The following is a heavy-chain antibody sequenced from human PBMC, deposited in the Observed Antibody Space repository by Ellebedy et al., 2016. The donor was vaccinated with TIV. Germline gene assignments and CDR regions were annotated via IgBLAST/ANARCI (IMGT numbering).Heavy chain of an antibody. CDR3: AREEGARPSDY. J-gene: IGHJ4*02. D-gene: IGHD6-6*01. Sequence: SETLSLXXTVSGGSISSYYWSWIRQSAGKGLEWIGRINFSGSTNYNPSLKGRVTMSVDTSKNQFSLKLSSVTAADTAVYYCAREEGARPSDYWGQGTLVTVSS. CDR1: GGSISSYY. V-gene: IGHV4-4*07. CDR2: INFSGST.